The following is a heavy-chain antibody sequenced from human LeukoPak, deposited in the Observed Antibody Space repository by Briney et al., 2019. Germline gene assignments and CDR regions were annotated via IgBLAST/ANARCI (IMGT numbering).Heavy chain of an antibody. CDR2: ISSSGSTI. D-gene: IGHD6-19*01. V-gene: IGHV3-48*03. Sequence: GGSLRLSCAASGFTFSNYGMNWVRQAPGKGLEWVSYISSSGSTIYYADSVKGRFTISRDNAKNSLYLQMNSLRAEDTAVYYCAREMQWLDYWGQGTLVTVSS. CDR1: GFTFSNYG. CDR3: AREMQWLDY. J-gene: IGHJ4*02.